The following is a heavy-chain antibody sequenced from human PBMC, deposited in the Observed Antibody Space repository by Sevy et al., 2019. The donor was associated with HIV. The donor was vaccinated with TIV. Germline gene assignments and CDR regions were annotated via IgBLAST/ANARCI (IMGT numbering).Heavy chain of an antibody. J-gene: IGHJ4*02. V-gene: IGHV4-34*01. CDR3: ARGHRYYDSNGYYGY. D-gene: IGHD3-22*01. Sequence: SETQSLTCAVYGGSFSGYYWSWIRQPPGKGLEWIGEINHSGSTNYNPSLKSRVTISVDTSKNQFSLKLSSVTAADTAVYYCARGHRYYDSNGYYGYWGQGTLVTVSS. CDR2: INHSGST. CDR1: GGSFSGYY.